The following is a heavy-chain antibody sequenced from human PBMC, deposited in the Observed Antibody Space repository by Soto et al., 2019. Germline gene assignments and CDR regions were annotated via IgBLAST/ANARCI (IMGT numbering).Heavy chain of an antibody. D-gene: IGHD3-22*01. Sequence: QVQLVQSGAEVKKPGSSVMVSCKASGGTFSSYAISWVRQAPGQGLEWMGGIIPIFGTANYAQKFQGRVTITADESTSTAYMELSSLRSEDTAVYYCARESSYDSSGYYLYYFDYWGQGTLVTVSS. CDR1: GGTFSSYA. CDR2: IIPIFGTA. CDR3: ARESSYDSSGYYLYYFDY. J-gene: IGHJ4*02. V-gene: IGHV1-69*01.